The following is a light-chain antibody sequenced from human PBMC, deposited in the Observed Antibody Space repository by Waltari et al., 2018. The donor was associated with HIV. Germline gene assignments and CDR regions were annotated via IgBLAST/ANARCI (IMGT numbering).Light chain of an antibody. CDR2: EVS. CDR1: SSDVGGYNY. Sequence: QSALTQPPSASGSPGQSVTISCTGTSSDVGGYNYVSWYQQHPGKAPKLMIYEVSKRPSGVPERFSGSKSGNTASLTVSWLQAEDEADYYCSSYAGSNNEVFGGGTKLTVL. J-gene: IGLJ2*01. CDR3: SSYAGSNNEV. V-gene: IGLV2-8*01.